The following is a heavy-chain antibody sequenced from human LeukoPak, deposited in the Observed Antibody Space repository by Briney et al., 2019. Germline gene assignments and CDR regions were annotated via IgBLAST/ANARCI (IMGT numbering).Heavy chain of an antibody. Sequence: SGTLSLTCAVSGGSISSSNWWRWVRQPPGKGLEWIGEINHSGSTNYNPSLKSRVTISVDTSKNQFSLKLSSVTAADTAVYYCARESSSSNFDYWGQGTLVTVSS. CDR1: GGSISSSNW. J-gene: IGHJ4*02. D-gene: IGHD6-6*01. V-gene: IGHV4-4*02. CDR3: ARESSSSNFDY. CDR2: INHSGST.